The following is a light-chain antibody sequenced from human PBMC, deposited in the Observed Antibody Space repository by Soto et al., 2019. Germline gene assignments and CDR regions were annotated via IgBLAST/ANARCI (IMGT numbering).Light chain of an antibody. Sequence: AIQMTQSPSSLSASVGDRVTITCRASQGIRNDLGWYQQKPGKAPKLLIYAASSLQSGVPSRFSGSGSGTDFTLTISSLQPEDFETHYCLQDYNYHRTFGQGTKVDIX. CDR2: AAS. V-gene: IGKV1-6*01. CDR3: LQDYNYHRT. CDR1: QGIRND. J-gene: IGKJ1*01.